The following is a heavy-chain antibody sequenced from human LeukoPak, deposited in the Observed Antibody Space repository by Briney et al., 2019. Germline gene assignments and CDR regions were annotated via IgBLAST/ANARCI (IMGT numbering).Heavy chain of an antibody. CDR3: ARVSRYDYVWGSYRSEYFDY. J-gene: IGHJ4*02. Sequence: SETLSLTCTVSGGSMSPYHWGWIRQPPGKGLEWTGYIYYSGSTDYNPSLKSRVTISVDTSKNQFSLKLSSVTAADTAIYYCARVSRYDYVWGSYRSEYFDYWGQGTLVTVSS. V-gene: IGHV4-59*08. CDR2: IYYSGST. CDR1: GGSMSPYH. D-gene: IGHD3-16*02.